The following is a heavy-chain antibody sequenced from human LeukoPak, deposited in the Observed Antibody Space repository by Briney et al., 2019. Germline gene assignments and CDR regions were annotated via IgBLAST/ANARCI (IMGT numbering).Heavy chain of an antibody. V-gene: IGHV1-18*01. CDR2: ISAYNGNT. CDR3: AIIFSDYPSRQYYYYYYMDV. Sequence: ASVKVSCKASGYTFTSYGISWVRQAPGQGLEWMGWISAYNGNTNYAQKLQGRVTITADKSTSTAYMELSSLRSEDTAVYYCAIIFSDYPSRQYYYYYYMDVWGKGTTVTISS. J-gene: IGHJ6*03. CDR1: GYTFTSYG. D-gene: IGHD3/OR15-3a*01.